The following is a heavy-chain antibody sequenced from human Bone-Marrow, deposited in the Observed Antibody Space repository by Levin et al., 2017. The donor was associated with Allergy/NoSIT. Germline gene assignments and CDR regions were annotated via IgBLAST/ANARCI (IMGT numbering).Heavy chain of an antibody. Sequence: ASVKVSCKASGYTFTGYYMHWVRQAPGQGLEWMGRINPNSGGTNYAQKFQGRVTMTRDTSISTAYMELSRLRSDDTAVYYCARESRDSGSYYDAFDAFDIWGQGTMVTVSS. D-gene: IGHD1-26*01. CDR1: GYTFTGYY. V-gene: IGHV1-2*06. J-gene: IGHJ3*02. CDR3: ARESRDSGSYYDAFDAFDI. CDR2: INPNSGGT.